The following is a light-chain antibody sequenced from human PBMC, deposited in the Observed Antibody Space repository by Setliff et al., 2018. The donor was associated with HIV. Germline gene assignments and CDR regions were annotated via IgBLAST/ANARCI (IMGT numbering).Light chain of an antibody. CDR3: QVWDSSSDHPYV. J-gene: IGLJ1*01. CDR2: YDS. CDR1: NIGSKS. V-gene: IGLV3-21*04. Sequence: SYELTQPPSVSVAPGKTARITCGGNNIGSKSVHRYQQKPGQAPVLVIYYDSDRPPGIPERFSGSNSGNKATLTISRVEAGDEADYYCQVWDSSSDHPYVFGTGTKVTVL.